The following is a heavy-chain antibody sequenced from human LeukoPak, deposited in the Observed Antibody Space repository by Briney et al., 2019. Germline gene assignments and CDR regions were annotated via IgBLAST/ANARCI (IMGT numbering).Heavy chain of an antibody. CDR2: INWNGGST. Sequence: ETLSLTCTVSGGSISSYYWSWIRQPPGKGLEWVSGINWNGGSTGYADSVKGRFTISRDNAKNSLYLQMNSLRAEDTALYYCAREFDGWYSVWGQGTLVTVSS. CDR3: AREFDGWYSV. J-gene: IGHJ4*02. D-gene: IGHD6-19*01. CDR1: GGSISSYY. V-gene: IGHV3-20*04.